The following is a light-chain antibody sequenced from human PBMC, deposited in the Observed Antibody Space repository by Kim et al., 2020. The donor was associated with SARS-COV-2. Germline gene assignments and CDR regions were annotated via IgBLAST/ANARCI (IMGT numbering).Light chain of an antibody. Sequence: SASVGVRVTITCRASQNINTWLAWYQQKPGKAPKALIYKASSLESEVPSRFSGSGSGTEFFLTITNLQPEDFATYFCQQYETYSRTFGQGTKLEI. J-gene: IGKJ2*01. CDR3: QQYETYSRT. CDR2: KAS. CDR1: QNINTW. V-gene: IGKV1-5*03.